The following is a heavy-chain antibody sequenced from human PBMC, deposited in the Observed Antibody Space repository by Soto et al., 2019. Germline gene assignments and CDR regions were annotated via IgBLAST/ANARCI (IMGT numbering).Heavy chain of an antibody. CDR1: EFTFSSYE. D-gene: IGHD6-13*01. J-gene: IGHJ4*02. CDR2: ISSSGTTI. Sequence: GGSLRLSCVASEFTFSSYEMNWVRQAPGEGLEWVSYISSSGTTIYYTDSVKGRFTISRDNTKKSLYLQMNSLRAEDTAVYYCVRFGGAAAGPGDYWGQGTLVTVSS. CDR3: VRFGGAAAGPGDY. V-gene: IGHV3-48*03.